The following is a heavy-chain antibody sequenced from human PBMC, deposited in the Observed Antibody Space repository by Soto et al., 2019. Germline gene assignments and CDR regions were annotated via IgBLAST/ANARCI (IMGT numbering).Heavy chain of an antibody. CDR3: ARQKEATVYYYYGMDV. Sequence: PGESLKISCKGSGYSFTSYWISWVRQMPGKGLEWMGRIDPSDSYTNYSPSFQGHVTISADKSISTAYLQWSSLKASDTAIYYCARQKEATVYYYYGMDVWGQGTTVTVSS. V-gene: IGHV5-10-1*01. D-gene: IGHD4-4*01. CDR2: IDPSDSYT. CDR1: GYSFTSYW. J-gene: IGHJ6*02.